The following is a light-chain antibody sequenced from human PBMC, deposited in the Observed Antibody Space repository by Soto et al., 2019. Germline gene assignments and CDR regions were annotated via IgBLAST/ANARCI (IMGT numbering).Light chain of an antibody. J-gene: IGKJ1*01. CDR3: QQANSFPPWT. CDR2: TAS. Sequence: DIQMTQSPSSVSASVGDSVTITCRASQDISNWLAWYQQKPGKAPTLLIYTASSLQSGVPSRFSGSGSGTDFTLTISGLQPEDFATYYCQQANSFPPWTFGQGTKVEIK. V-gene: IGKV1-12*01. CDR1: QDISNW.